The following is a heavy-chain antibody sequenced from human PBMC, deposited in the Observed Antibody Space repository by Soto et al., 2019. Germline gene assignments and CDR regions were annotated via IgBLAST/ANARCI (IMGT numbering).Heavy chain of an antibody. CDR2: IYYSGSP. V-gene: IGHV4-31*03. D-gene: IGHD3-16*01. CDR3: ARGVLH. Sequence: QVQLQESGPGLVKPSQTLSLTCTVSGGSISSGGYYWSWIRQHPGKGLEWIWSIYYSGSPYYNPSLNSRVPISVDRSKTQFSLTLSSVTAADKSAYYCARGVLHWGQGTLVTVSS. CDR1: GGSISSGGYY. J-gene: IGHJ4*02.